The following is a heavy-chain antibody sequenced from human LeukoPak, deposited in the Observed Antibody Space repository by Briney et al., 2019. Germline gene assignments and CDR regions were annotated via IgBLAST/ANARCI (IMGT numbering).Heavy chain of an antibody. CDR3: ARVDGSPDY. D-gene: IGHD2-15*01. V-gene: IGHV1-8*03. Sequence: GASVKVSCKASGYTFTTLDINWVRQDTGQGLEWMGWINPNSGNRGYAQKFQGRVTITRDTSISTAYMELSSLRSEDTAVYYCARVDGSPDYWGQGTLVTVSS. CDR2: INPNSGNR. CDR1: GYTFTTLD. J-gene: IGHJ4*02.